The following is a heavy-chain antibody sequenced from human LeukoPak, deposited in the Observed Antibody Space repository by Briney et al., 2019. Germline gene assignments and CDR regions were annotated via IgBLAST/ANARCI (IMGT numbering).Heavy chain of an antibody. Sequence: PGGSLRLSCAASGFTFSSYEMHWVRQAPGKGLEWVSYISSSGSTIYYADSVKGRFTISRDNAKNSLYLQMNSLRAEDTAVYYCAKDTIGGQWLVLAIFDYWGQGTLVTVSS. CDR2: ISSSGSTI. CDR3: AKDTIGGQWLVLAIFDY. CDR1: GFTFSSYE. V-gene: IGHV3-48*03. D-gene: IGHD6-19*01. J-gene: IGHJ4*02.